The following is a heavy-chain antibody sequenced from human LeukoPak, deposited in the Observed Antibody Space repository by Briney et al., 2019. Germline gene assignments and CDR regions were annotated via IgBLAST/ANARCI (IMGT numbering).Heavy chain of an antibody. CDR3: CHGRPGGDWFDP. J-gene: IGHJ5*02. CDR2: INHSGST. D-gene: IGHD3-16*01. Sequence: SETLSLTCAVYGGSFSGYYWSWIRQPPGKGLEWIGEINHSGSTNYNPPLKSRVTISVDTSKNQFSLKLSSVTAADTAVYYCCHGRPGGDWFDPWGQGTLVTVSS. CDR1: GGSFSGYY. V-gene: IGHV4-34*01.